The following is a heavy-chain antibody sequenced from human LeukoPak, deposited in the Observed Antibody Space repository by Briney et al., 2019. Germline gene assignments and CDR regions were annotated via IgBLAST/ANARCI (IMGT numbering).Heavy chain of an antibody. D-gene: IGHD6-19*01. CDR2: IYYSGSA. V-gene: IGHV4-59*01. CDR1: GGSISSYY. CDR3: ARDRDSSGWFDY. Sequence: SETLSLTCTVSGGSISSYYWSWIRQPAGKGLEWIGFIYYSGSANYNPSLKSRVTMSVDMSKNQFSLKLSSVTAADTAFYYCARDRDSSGWFDYWGQGALVTVSS. J-gene: IGHJ4*02.